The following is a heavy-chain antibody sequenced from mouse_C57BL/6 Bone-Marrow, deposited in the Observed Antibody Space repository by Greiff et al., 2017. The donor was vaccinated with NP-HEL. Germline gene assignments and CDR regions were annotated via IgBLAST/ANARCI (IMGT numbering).Heavy chain of an antibody. V-gene: IGHV1-4*01. D-gene: IGHD3-3*01. CDR2: INPSSGYT. Sequence: VQVVESGAELARPGASVKMSCKASGYTFTSYTMHWVKQRPGQGLEWIGYINPSSGYTKYNQKFKDKATLTADKSSSTAYMQLSSLTSEDSAVYYCARPGLDYWGQGTTLTVSS. CDR1: GYTFTSYT. CDR3: ARPGLDY. J-gene: IGHJ2*01.